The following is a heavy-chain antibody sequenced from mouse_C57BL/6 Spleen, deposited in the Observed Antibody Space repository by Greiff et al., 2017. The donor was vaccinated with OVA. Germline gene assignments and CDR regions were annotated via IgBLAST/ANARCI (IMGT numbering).Heavy chain of an antibody. CDR1: GYTFTSYW. J-gene: IGHJ2*01. D-gene: IGHD2-3*01. CDR3: ARPYDGYYVDY. V-gene: IGHV1-55*01. CDR2: IYPGSGST. Sequence: QVQLKQPGAELVKPGASVKMSCKASGYTFTSYWITWVKQRPGQGLEWIGDIYPGSGSTNYNEKFKSKATLTVDTASSTAYMQLSSLTSEDSAVYYCARPYDGYYVDYWGQGTTLTVSS.